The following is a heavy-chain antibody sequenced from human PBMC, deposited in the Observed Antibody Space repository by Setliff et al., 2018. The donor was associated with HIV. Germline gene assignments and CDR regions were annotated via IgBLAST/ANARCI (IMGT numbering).Heavy chain of an antibody. V-gene: IGHV3-30*04. J-gene: IGHJ3*02. CDR2: ISYDGSNK. Sequence: GGSLRLSCAASGFTFNNHAMHWVRQAPGKGLEWVAVISYDGSNKYDAASVKGRFTISRDNSKNTVYLQMNRLRAEDTAVYYCATLRIYNSSGYYHGAFDIWGQGTMVTVSS. CDR3: ATLRIYNSSGYYHGAFDI. D-gene: IGHD3-22*01. CDR1: GFTFNNHA.